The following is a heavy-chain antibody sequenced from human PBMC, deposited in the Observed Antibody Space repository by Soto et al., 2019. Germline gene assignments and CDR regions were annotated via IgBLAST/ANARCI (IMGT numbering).Heavy chain of an antibody. CDR3: AKVDRYSSGWSYYAPEYYYYGMDV. D-gene: IGHD6-19*01. Sequence: EVQLLESGGGLVQPGGSLRLSCAASGFTFSTYALSWVRQSPGTGPEWVSAISGSGDDTYYTHSVKGRFTISRDNSKNTLSLQMDSLRVEDTATYYCAKVDRYSSGWSYYAPEYYYYGMDVWGQGTTVTVSS. J-gene: IGHJ6*02. CDR2: ISGSGDDT. CDR1: GFTFSTYA. V-gene: IGHV3-23*01.